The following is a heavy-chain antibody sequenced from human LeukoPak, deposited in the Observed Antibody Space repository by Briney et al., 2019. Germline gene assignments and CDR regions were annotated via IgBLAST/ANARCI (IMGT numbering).Heavy chain of an antibody. J-gene: IGHJ4*02. CDR2: IYYSGST. D-gene: IGHD5-18*01. CDR1: GGSISNYY. V-gene: IGHV4-59*01. CDR3: ARRLDIYGSDLFDS. Sequence: SETLSLTCTVSGGSISNYYWSWIRQPPGKGLEWIGYIYYSGSTDYNPSLQSRVTISVDTSKNQFSLKLSSVTAADTALYYCARRLDIYGSDLFDSWGQGTLVTVSS.